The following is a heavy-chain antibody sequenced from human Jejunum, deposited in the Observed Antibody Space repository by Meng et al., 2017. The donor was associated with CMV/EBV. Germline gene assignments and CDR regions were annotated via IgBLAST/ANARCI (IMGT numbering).Heavy chain of an antibody. J-gene: IGHJ6*02. V-gene: IGHV4-59*01. Sequence: TGTGSGGANDSYYWNWIRQPPGKGLEWIGYVYYSGSTNYNPSLKSRVTISVDTSNNQFSLKLRYVTAADTAVYYCARDNRGMDVWGQGTTVTVSS. CDR3: ARDNRGMDV. CDR2: VYYSGST. CDR1: GGANDSYY.